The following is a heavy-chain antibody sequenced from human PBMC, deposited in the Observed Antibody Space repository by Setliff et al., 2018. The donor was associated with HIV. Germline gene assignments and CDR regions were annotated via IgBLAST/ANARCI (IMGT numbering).Heavy chain of an antibody. CDR2: ISTSGNRI. J-gene: IGHJ4*02. CDR1: GFTFSSYE. D-gene: IGHD3-3*01. CDR3: TRESGYSDY. V-gene: IGHV3-48*03. Sequence: GGSLRLSCAASGFTFSSYEMNWVRQAPGKGLEWVSYISTSGNRIHYADSVKGRFTISRDNAKNSLYLQMDSLRAEDTAVYYCTRESGYSDYWGQGTLVTVSS.